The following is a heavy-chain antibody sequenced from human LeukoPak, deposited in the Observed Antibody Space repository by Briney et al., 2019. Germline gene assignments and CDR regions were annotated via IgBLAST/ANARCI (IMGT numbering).Heavy chain of an antibody. J-gene: IGHJ4*02. D-gene: IGHD3-22*01. V-gene: IGHV3-33*01. CDR3: ARDKYYDSSSYLGY. Sequence: GGSLRLSCAASGFTFSSYGMHWVRQAPGKGLEWVAVIWYDGSNKYYADSVKGRFTISRDNSKNTLYLQMNSLRADDTAVYYCARDKYYDSSSYLGYWGQGTLVTVSS. CDR1: GFTFSSYG. CDR2: IWYDGSNK.